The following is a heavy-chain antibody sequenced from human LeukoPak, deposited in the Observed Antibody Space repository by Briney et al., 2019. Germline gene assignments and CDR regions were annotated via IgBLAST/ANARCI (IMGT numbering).Heavy chain of an antibody. Sequence: PSETLSLTCTVSGGSISSYYWSWIRQPPGKGLEWIGYIYYSGSTNYNPSLKSRVTTSVDTSKNQFSLKLSSVTAADTAVYYCARLRYGSGSTFFDYWGQGTLVTVSS. J-gene: IGHJ4*02. CDR1: GGSISSYY. D-gene: IGHD3-10*01. V-gene: IGHV4-59*08. CDR3: ARLRYGSGSTFFDY. CDR2: IYYSGST.